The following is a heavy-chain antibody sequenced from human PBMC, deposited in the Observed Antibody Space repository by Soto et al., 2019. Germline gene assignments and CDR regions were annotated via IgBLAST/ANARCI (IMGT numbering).Heavy chain of an antibody. CDR2: IIPIFGTA. CDR1: GGTFSSYA. Sequence: QVQLVQSGAEVKKPGSSAKVSCKASGGTFSSYAISWVRQAPGQGLEWMGGIIPIFGTANYAQKFQGRVTITADKSTSTAYMELSSLRSEDTAVYYCASDEPYYYDSSGYNNWFDPWGQGTLVTVSS. J-gene: IGHJ5*02. D-gene: IGHD3-22*01. CDR3: ASDEPYYYDSSGYNNWFDP. V-gene: IGHV1-69*06.